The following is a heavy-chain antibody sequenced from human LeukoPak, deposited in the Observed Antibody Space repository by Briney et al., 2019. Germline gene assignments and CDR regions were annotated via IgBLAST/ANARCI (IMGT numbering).Heavy chain of an antibody. CDR3: AKGELPDY. CDR1: GFTFSSYG. V-gene: IGHV3-30*18. D-gene: IGHD4-23*01. Sequence: GGSLRLSCAASGFTFSSYGMHWVRQAPGKGLEWVAVISYDGSTKYYADSGKGRFTISRDNSKNTLYLQMNSLRAEDTAVYYCAKGELPDYWGQGTLVTVSS. J-gene: IGHJ4*02. CDR2: ISYDGSTK.